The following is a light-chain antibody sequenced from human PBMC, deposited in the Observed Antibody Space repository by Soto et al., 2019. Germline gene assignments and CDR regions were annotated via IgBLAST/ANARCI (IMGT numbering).Light chain of an antibody. Sequence: QSALTQPASVSGSPGQSIAISCTGTSSDVGGYNYVSWYQHHPGKAPKLMIYDVSNRRSGVSNRFSGSKSGNTASLTISGLQAEDEADYYCSSYTSYSTLVFGGGTKVTVL. CDR2: DVS. V-gene: IGLV2-14*03. CDR1: SSDVGGYNY. CDR3: SSYTSYSTLV. J-gene: IGLJ2*01.